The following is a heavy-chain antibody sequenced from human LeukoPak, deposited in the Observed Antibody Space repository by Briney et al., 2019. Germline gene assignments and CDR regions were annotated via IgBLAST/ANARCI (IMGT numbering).Heavy chain of an antibody. D-gene: IGHD1-1*01. J-gene: IGHJ4*02. V-gene: IGHV4-4*07. CDR2: IYSSGST. Sequence: SETLSLTCTVSGGSISTYYWSWIRQPAGKGLEWIGRIYSSGSTNYNPSLKSRVTMSVDTSKNQFSLKLSSVTAADTAVYYCAIKTGKLSYFDYWGQGTLVTVSS. CDR3: AIKTGKLSYFDY. CDR1: GGSISTYY.